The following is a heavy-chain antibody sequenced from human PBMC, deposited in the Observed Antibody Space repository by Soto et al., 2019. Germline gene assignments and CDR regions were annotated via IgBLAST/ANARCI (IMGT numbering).Heavy chain of an antibody. Sequence: QVQLVQSGAEEKKPGASVKVSCKASGYTFTGYAMHWVRQAPGQRLEWMGWINAGNGNTKYSQKFQGRVTITRDTSAGTAYMELSSLRSEETAVYYWARAVAVAAAFDYWGQGTLVTVSS. CDR2: INAGNGNT. D-gene: IGHD6-19*01. CDR1: GYTFTGYA. CDR3: ARAVAVAAAFDY. J-gene: IGHJ4*02. V-gene: IGHV1-3*05.